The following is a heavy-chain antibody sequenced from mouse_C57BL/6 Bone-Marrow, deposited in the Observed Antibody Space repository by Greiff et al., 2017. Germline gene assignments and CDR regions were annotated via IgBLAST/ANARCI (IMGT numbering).Heavy chain of an antibody. CDR3: AGVTSRYAMDY. D-gene: IGHD2-2*01. Sequence: QVQLQQPGAELVMPGASVKLSCKASGYTFTSYWMHWVKQRPGQGLEWIGEIDPSDSYTNYNQKFKGKSTLTVDKSSSTADMQLSSLTSEDSAVYYCAGVTSRYAMDYWGQGTSVTVSS. V-gene: IGHV1-69*01. CDR1: GYTFTSYW. J-gene: IGHJ4*01. CDR2: IDPSDSYT.